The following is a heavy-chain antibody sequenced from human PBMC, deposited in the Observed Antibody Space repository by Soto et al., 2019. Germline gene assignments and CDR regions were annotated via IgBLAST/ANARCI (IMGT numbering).Heavy chain of an antibody. D-gene: IGHD3-3*01. V-gene: IGHV1-24*01. Sequence: GASVKVSCKVSGYTLTDLSMQWVRQAPGKGLERMGGFDPEYGETIYAQKFQGRVTMTEDTATDTAYMELSSLRSEDTAVYYCATHRSGRFLEWFPEGSLGYWGQGTLVTVSS. CDR2: FDPEYGET. J-gene: IGHJ4*02. CDR1: GYTLTDLS. CDR3: ATHRSGRFLEWFPEGSLGY.